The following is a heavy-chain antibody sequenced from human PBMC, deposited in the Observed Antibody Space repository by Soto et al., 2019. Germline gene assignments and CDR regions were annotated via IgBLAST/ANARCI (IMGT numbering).Heavy chain of an antibody. CDR2: IIPVLGTT. D-gene: IGHD2-21*02. J-gene: IGHJ6*02. V-gene: IGHV1-69*08. CDR3: ARSRYCGVDCYDRYYYGMDV. CDR1: GTTFNSYT. Sequence: QVQLVQSGTEVKKPGSSVKVSCRASGTTFNSYTVSWVRQAPGHGLEWLGRIIPVLGTTDYAQRYRGRVTIXGXKXETTVYMELSGLRSEDTAIYFFARSRYCGVDCYDRYYYGMDVWGQGTTVTVSS.